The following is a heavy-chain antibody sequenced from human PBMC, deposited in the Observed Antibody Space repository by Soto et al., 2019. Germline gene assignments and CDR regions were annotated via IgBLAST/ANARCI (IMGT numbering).Heavy chain of an antibody. CDR3: ARAWEMANDAFDI. J-gene: IGHJ3*02. V-gene: IGHV3-30-3*01. D-gene: IGHD1-26*01. CDR2: ISYDGSNK. Sequence: HPGGSLRLSCAASGFTFSSYAMHWVRQAPGKGLEWVAVISYDGSNKYYADSVKGRFTISRDNSKNTLYLQMNSLRAEDTAVYYCARAWEMANDAFDIWGQGTMVTVSS. CDR1: GFTFSSYA.